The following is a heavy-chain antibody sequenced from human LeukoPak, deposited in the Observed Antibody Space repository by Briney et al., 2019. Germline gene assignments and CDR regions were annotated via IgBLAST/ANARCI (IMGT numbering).Heavy chain of an antibody. J-gene: IGHJ5*02. CDR2: INSDGSST. V-gene: IGHV3-74*01. CDR1: GFTFSSYW. CDR3: ARAADGSTWFDP. Sequence: GGSLRLSCAASGFTFSSYWMHWVRQAPGKGLVWVSRINSDGSSTSYADSVKGRFTISRDNAKNSLYLQMNSLRVEDTAVYYCARAADGSTWFDPWGQGTLVTVSS. D-gene: IGHD5-24*01.